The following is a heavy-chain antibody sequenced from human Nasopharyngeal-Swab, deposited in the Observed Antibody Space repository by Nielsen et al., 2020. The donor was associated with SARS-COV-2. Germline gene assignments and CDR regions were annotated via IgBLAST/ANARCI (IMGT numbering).Heavy chain of an antibody. Sequence: GESLKISCAASGFTFSSYAMHWVRQAPGKGLEWVAVISYDGSKKYYADSVKGRFTISRDNSKNTLYLQMNSLRAEDTAVYYCARDQGSSWYTYYYHYGMDVWGQGTTVTVSS. V-gene: IGHV3-30-3*01. CDR1: GFTFSSYA. CDR3: ARDQGSSWYTYYYHYGMDV. D-gene: IGHD6-13*01. J-gene: IGHJ6*02. CDR2: ISYDGSKK.